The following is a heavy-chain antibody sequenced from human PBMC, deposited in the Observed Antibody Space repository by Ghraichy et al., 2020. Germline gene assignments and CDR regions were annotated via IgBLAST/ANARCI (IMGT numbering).Heavy chain of an antibody. CDR2: IWYDGSNK. Sequence: GGSLRLSCAASGFTFSSYGMHWVRQAPGKGLEWVAVIWYDGSNKYYADSVKGRFTISRDNSKNTLYLQMNSLRAEDTAVYYCARDSTGTTFYYYYMDVWRKGTTVTVSS. J-gene: IGHJ6*03. V-gene: IGHV3-33*01. D-gene: IGHD1-1*01. CDR1: GFTFSSYG. CDR3: ARDSTGTTFYYYYMDV.